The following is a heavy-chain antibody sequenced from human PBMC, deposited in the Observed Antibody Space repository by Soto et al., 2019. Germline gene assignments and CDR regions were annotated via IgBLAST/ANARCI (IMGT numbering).Heavy chain of an antibody. CDR3: TKDPLTRGWFDP. V-gene: IGHV3-23*01. Sequence: EVQLLESGGGLVQPGGSLRLSCAVSGFTFSSYAMNWVRQAPGKGLEWVSGISAGGTKYYADSAKGRFTISRDNSKNTLYLQMNSPRADDTAVYYCTKDPLTRGWFDPWGQGTLVTVSS. CDR2: ISAGGTK. CDR1: GFTFSSYA. J-gene: IGHJ5*02.